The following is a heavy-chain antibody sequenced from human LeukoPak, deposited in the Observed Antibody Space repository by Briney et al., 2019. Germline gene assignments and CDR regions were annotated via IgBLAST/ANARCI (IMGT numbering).Heavy chain of an antibody. J-gene: IGHJ4*02. D-gene: IGHD3-22*01. CDR1: GYTFTSYG. Sequence: ASVKVSCKASGYTFTSYGISWVRQAPRQGLEWMGWISAYNGNTNYAQKLQGRVTMTTDTSTSTAYMELRSLRSDDTAVYYCARDLDTYYYDSSGYYPYWGQGTLVTVSS. CDR2: ISAYNGNT. V-gene: IGHV1-18*01. CDR3: ARDLDTYYYDSSGYYPY.